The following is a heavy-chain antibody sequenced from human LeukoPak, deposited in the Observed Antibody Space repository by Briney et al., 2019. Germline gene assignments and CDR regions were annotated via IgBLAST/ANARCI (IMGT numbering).Heavy chain of an antibody. CDR1: GGSFSGYY. CDR2: INHSGST. V-gene: IGHV4-34*01. Sequence: KSSETLSLTCAVYGGSFSGYYWSWIRQPPGKGLEWIGEINHSGSTNYNPSLKSRVTISVDTSKNQFSLKLSSVTAADTAVYYCARPGKIAVALFVPAGRGRAFDIWGQGTMVTVSS. D-gene: IGHD6-19*01. CDR3: ARPGKIAVALFVPAGRGRAFDI. J-gene: IGHJ3*02.